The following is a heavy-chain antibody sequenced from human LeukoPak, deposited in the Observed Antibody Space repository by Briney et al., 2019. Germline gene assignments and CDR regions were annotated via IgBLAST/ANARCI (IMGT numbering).Heavy chain of an antibody. Sequence: GGSLRLFCAASEFTFSNAWVNWVSQAPGKGLEWVGGIKSKSDGGTTDYAAPVKGRFVISRNDSKNTLYLQMNSLKTEDTAVYYCTTLSLLGDRVDYWGQGTLVTVSS. CDR3: TTLSLLGDRVDY. CDR1: EFTFSNAW. D-gene: IGHD3-16*01. J-gene: IGHJ4*02. CDR2: IKSKSDGGTT. V-gene: IGHV3-15*01.